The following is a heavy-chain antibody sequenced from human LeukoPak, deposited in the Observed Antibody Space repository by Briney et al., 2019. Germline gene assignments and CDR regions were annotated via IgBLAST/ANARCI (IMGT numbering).Heavy chain of an antibody. J-gene: IGHJ4*02. D-gene: IGHD2-8*01. CDR1: GGSISSSSYY. V-gene: IGHV4-39*01. Sequence: SETLSLTCTVSGGSISSSSYYWGWIRQPPGKGLEWIGSIYYSGGTYYNPSLKSRVTISVDTSKNQFSLKLSSVTAADTAVYYCARRQMDRGFDYWGQGTLVTVSS. CDR3: ARRQMDRGFDY. CDR2: IYYSGGT.